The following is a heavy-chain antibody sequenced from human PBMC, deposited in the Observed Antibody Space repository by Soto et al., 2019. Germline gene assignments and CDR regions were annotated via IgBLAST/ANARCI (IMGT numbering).Heavy chain of an antibody. V-gene: IGHV4-59*08. Sequence: WTWIRQPPGKGLEWIGFMYNSGSTHYNPSLKSRVTISLDTSKNQFSLNLRSVTAADTAVYYCASMGYHYGSGSYPLDYWGQGTLVPVSS. D-gene: IGHD3-10*01. CDR2: MYNSGST. CDR3: ASMGYHYGSGSYPLDY. J-gene: IGHJ4*02.